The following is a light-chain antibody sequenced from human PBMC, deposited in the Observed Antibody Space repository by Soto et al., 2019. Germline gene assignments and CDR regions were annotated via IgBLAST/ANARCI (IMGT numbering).Light chain of an antibody. V-gene: IGKV1-9*01. CDR3: QQLNSFPIT. CDR2: AAS. Sequence: DIQLTQAPSFLSASAGDTVTITCRASQDIRSYLAWYQQKAGRAPKLLIYAASTLQSEVPSRFSGSGSGTEFTLTISSLQPEDFATYYCQQLNSFPITFGQGTRLRL. CDR1: QDIRSY. J-gene: IGKJ5*01.